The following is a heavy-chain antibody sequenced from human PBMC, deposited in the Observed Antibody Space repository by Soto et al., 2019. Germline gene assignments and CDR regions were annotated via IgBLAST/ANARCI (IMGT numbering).Heavy chain of an antibody. D-gene: IGHD4-17*01. CDR3: ARAVVYGDYFDY. J-gene: IGHJ4*02. CDR1: GFTFSSYS. Sequence: GGSLRLSCAASGFTFSSYSMNWVRQAPGKGLEWVSYISSSSTIYYADSVKGRFTISRDNAKNSLYLQMNSLRDEDTAVYYCARAVVYGDYFDYWGQGTLVTVSS. V-gene: IGHV3-48*02. CDR2: ISSSSTI.